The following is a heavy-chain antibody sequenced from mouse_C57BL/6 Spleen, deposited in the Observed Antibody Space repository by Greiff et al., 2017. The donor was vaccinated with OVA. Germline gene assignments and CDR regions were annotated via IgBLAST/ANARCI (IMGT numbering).Heavy chain of an antibody. J-gene: IGHJ2*01. D-gene: IGHD1-1*01. V-gene: IGHV1-72*01. Sequence: QVQLQQPGAELVKPGASVKLSCKASGYTFTSYWMHWVKQRPGRGLEWIGRIDPNSGGTKYNEKFKSKATLTVDKPSSTAYMQRSSLTSEDSAVYYCARGHYYGSSYVNYFDYWGQGTTLTVSS. CDR3: ARGHYYGSSYVNYFDY. CDR2: IDPNSGGT. CDR1: GYTFTSYW.